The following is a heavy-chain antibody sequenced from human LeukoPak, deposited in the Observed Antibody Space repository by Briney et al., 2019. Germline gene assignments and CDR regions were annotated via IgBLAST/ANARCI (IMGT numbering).Heavy chain of an antibody. D-gene: IGHD3-22*01. V-gene: IGHV3-9*01. CDR3: TKTNDGSGFLNDAYDI. CDR2: ITWNSRKI. CDR1: GFTFEDFA. Sequence: QSGGSLRLSSEGSGFTFEDFAMHWVRQTPGKGPEWVSGITWNSRKIDYADSVKGRFTISRDNAKKSVYLQMNSLRPGDTAVYYCTKTNDGSGFLNDAYDIWGQGTKVIVSS. J-gene: IGHJ3*02.